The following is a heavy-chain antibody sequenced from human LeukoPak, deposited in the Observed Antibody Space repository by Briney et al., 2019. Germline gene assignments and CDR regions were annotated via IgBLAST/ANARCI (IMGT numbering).Heavy chain of an antibody. D-gene: IGHD2-2*01. CDR3: ARSNCGTTDCLFNAFDI. CDR1: GFTFNSYA. J-gene: IGHJ3*02. V-gene: IGHV3-64*02. CDR2: IGSNGGST. Sequence: GGSLRLSCAASGFTFNSYAMHWVRQAPGKGLEYVSVIGSNGGSTYYADSVKGRFTISRDNSKNTLYLQMGSLRAEDMAVYYCARSNCGTTDCLFNAFDIWGQGAMVTVSS.